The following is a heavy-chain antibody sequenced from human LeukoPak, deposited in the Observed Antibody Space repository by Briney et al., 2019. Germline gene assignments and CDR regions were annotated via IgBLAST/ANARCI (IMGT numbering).Heavy chain of an antibody. V-gene: IGHV1-2*02. J-gene: IGHJ3*02. CDR3: ARDRGTPDAFDI. CDR2: TNPHSGDT. Sequence: GASVKVSCKASGYTFTGYRLYWVRQAPGQGLEWMGWTNPHSGDTNYAQKFQGRVTMTRDTSTSTAYMELSRLRSDDTAIYYCARDRGTPDAFDIWGQGTMVTVSS. D-gene: IGHD1-1*01. CDR1: GYTFTGYR.